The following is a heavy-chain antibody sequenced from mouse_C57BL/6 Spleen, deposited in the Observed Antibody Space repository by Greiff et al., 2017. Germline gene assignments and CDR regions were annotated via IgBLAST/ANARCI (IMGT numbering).Heavy chain of an antibody. CDR1: GFTFTDYY. CDR3: ARSADGNFSSAWFAY. CDR2: IRNKANGYTT. J-gene: IGHJ3*01. V-gene: IGHV7-3*01. D-gene: IGHD2-1*01. Sequence: EVQLVESGGGLVQPGGSLSLSCAASGFTFTDYYMSWVRQPPGKALEWLGFIRNKANGYTTEYSASVKGRFTISRDNSQSVLYLQMNALRADDMAPCYGARSADGNFSSAWFAYWGQGTLVTVSA.